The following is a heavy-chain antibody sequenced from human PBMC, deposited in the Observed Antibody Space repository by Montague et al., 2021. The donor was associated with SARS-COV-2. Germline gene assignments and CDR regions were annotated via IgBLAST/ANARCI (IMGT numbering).Heavy chain of an antibody. J-gene: IGHJ3*01. CDR2: IYYSGST. V-gene: IGHV4-39*01. Sequence: SETLSLTCTVSGDSIKISTSYYWAWIRQPPGKGLEWIGSIYYSGSTMYNPSLRSRVTISVDTSQNEFSLKLSSVTAADTAVYFCARAYIVVVADAYRPDVFDVWGQGTRVTVSS. D-gene: IGHD2-15*01. CDR3: ARAYIVVVADAYRPDVFDV. CDR1: GDSIKISTSYY.